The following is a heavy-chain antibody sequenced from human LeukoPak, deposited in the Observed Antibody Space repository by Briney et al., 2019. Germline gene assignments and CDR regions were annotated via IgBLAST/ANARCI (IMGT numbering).Heavy chain of an antibody. CDR3: AKGPYYYGSGSYLYY. CDR2: ISGSGGST. J-gene: IGHJ4*02. D-gene: IGHD3-10*01. Sequence: GSLRLSCAASGFTFSSYAMSWVRQAPGKGLEWVSAISGSGGSTYYADSVKGRFTISRDNSKNTLYLQMNSLRAEDTAVYYCAKGPYYYGSGSYLYYWGQGTLVTVSS. V-gene: IGHV3-23*01. CDR1: GFTFSSYA.